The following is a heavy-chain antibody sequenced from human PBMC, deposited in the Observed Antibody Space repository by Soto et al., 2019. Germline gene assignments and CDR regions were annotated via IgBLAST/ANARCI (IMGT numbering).Heavy chain of an antibody. CDR3: VWDDVHWDGGRCNGVALDD. CDR2: ISGSGGST. D-gene: IGHD2-15*01. V-gene: IGHV3-23*01. J-gene: IGHJ6*04. Sequence: GGSLRLSCAASGFTFSSDAMSWVRQAPGKGLEWVSAISGSGGSTYYADSVKGRFTISRDTSKNTLHLQMNSLRAEDTAVYYCVWDDVHWDGGRCNGVALDDWGKGTTVTVSS. CDR1: GFTFSSDA.